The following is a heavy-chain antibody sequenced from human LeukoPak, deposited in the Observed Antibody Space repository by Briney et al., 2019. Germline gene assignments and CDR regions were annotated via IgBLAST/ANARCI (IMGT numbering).Heavy chain of an antibody. CDR1: GFTFSNAW. V-gene: IGHV3-7*01. Sequence: GGSLRLSCAASGFTFSNAWMRWVRQAPGKGLEWVANIKQDGSEKYYVDSVKGRFTISRDNAKNSLYLQMNSLRAEDTAVYYCASSGYYRFDYWGQGTLVTVSS. J-gene: IGHJ4*02. D-gene: IGHD3-22*01. CDR2: IKQDGSEK. CDR3: ASSGYYRFDY.